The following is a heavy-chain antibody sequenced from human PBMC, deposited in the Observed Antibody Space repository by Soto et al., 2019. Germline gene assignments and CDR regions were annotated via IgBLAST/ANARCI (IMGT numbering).Heavy chain of an antibody. CDR2: IYYSGST. CDR3: ARGASGYCSGGSCYSAYDAFDI. V-gene: IGHV4-31*03. Sequence: PSETLSLTCTVSGGSISSGGYYWSWIRQHPGKGLEWIGYIYYSGSTYYNPSPKSRVTISVDTSKNQFSLKLSSVTAADTAVYYCARGASGYCSGGSCYSAYDAFDIWGQGTMVTVSS. CDR1: GGSISSGGYY. D-gene: IGHD2-15*01. J-gene: IGHJ3*02.